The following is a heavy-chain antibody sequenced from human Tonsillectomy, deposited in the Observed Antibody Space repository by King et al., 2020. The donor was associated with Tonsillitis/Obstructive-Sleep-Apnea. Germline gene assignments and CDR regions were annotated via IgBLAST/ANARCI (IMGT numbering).Heavy chain of an antibody. V-gene: IGHV3-33*01. CDR2: IWYDGSNK. CDR3: ARGGDSSFDY. CDR1: GFTFSRYG. J-gene: IGHJ4*02. D-gene: IGHD4-11*01. Sequence: HVQLVESGGGVVQPGRSLRLSCAASGFTFSRYGMHWVRQAPGKGLEWVAAIWYDGSNKYYADSVKGRFTISRDNSKNTLYLQMNSLRAEDTAVYYCARGGDSSFDYWGQGALVTASS.